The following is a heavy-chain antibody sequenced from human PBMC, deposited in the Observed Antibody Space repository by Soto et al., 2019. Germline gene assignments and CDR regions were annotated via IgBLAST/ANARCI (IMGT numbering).Heavy chain of an antibody. D-gene: IGHD6-13*01. CDR2: ISYDGSNK. CDR1: GFTFSSYG. J-gene: IGHJ6*02. V-gene: IGHV3-30*18. Sequence: GGSLRLSCAASGFTFSSYGMHWVRQAPGKGLEWVAVISYDGSNKYYADSVKGRFTISRDNSKNTLYLQMNSLRAEDTAVYYCAKDLFWPSSSWTIPRVPLIPAIVVYGMDVWGQGTTVTVSS. CDR3: AKDLFWPSSSWTIPRVPLIPAIVVYGMDV.